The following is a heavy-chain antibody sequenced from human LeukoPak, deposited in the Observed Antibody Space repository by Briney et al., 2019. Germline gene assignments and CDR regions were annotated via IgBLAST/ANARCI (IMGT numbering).Heavy chain of an antibody. D-gene: IGHD3-22*01. CDR3: AREAFYYYDSSGFDY. CDR1: GGSISSYY. V-gene: IGHV4-4*09. Sequence: SETLSLTCTVSGGSISSYYWSWLRQPPGKGLEWIGYIYTSGSTNYNPSLKSRVTISVDTSKNQFSLKLSSVTAADTAVYYCAREAFYYYDSSGFDYWGQGTLVTVSS. J-gene: IGHJ4*02. CDR2: IYTSGST.